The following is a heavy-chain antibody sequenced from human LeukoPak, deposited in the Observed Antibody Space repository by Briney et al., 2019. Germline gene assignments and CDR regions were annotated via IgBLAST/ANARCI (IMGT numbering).Heavy chain of an antibody. Sequence: GGSLRLSCTASGFTVSSSYMSWVRQAPGKGLEWVSSIYSGGSTYYADSVKGRFTISRDNAKNTLYLQMNSLSVEDTAVYYCARVGYYASGPFSYFDYWGQGTLVTVSS. CDR1: GFTVSSSY. D-gene: IGHD3-10*01. V-gene: IGHV3-53*05. J-gene: IGHJ4*02. CDR3: ARVGYYASGPFSYFDY. CDR2: IYSGGST.